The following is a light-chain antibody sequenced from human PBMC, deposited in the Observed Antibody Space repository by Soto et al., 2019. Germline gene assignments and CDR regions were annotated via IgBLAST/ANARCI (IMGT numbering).Light chain of an antibody. V-gene: IGKV1-27*01. CDR3: QKYSGVPVT. CDR1: QYINKY. CDR2: SAS. Sequence: IQMTQSPSSLSASVGDRVTITCRASQYINKYLAWYQQRPGTVPKLLIYSASTLKSGVPSRFSGSRSGTDFTLTISSLQPEDVATYYCQKYSGVPVTFGQGTRLEIK. J-gene: IGKJ5*01.